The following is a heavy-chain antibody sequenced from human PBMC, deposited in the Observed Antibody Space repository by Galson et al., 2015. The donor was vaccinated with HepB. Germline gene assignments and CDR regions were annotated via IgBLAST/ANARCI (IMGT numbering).Heavy chain of an antibody. CDR2: INAGNGNT. J-gene: IGHJ4*02. D-gene: IGHD3-3*01. Sequence: SVKVSCKASGYTFTSYAMHWVRQAPGQRLEWVGWINAGNGNTKYSQKFQGRVTITRDTSASTAYMELSSLRSEDTAVYYCARGSGHNFWSGYYTLGGFDYWGQGTLVTVSS. V-gene: IGHV1-3*01. CDR1: GYTFTSYA. CDR3: ARGSGHNFWSGYYTLGGFDY.